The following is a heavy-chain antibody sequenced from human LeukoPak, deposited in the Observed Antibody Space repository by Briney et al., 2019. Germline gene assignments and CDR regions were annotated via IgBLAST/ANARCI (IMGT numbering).Heavy chain of an antibody. CDR1: GFTVSSNY. CDR2: IYSDGST. V-gene: IGHV3-53*01. J-gene: IGHJ4*02. D-gene: IGHD1-20*01. CDR3: AKDRSPLITGTPRFTDY. Sequence: PGGSLRLSCTASGFTVSSNYMSWVRQTPGKGLEGVSVIYSDGSTYYADSVKGRFTISRDNSKNTLYLQMNSLRAEDTAVYYCAKDRSPLITGTPRFTDYWGQGTLVTVSS.